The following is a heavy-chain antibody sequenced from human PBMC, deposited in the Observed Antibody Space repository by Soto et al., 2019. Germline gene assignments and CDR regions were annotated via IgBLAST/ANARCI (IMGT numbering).Heavy chain of an antibody. J-gene: IGHJ4*02. CDR1: GGTFRNYA. CDR3: ARAYSRGYYTFDY. D-gene: IGHD3-22*01. V-gene: IGHV1-69*13. CDR2: ITPIFGTA. Sequence: GASVKVSCKASGGTFRNYAFSWVRQAPGQGLEWMGGITPIFGTANYAQKFQGRATITADESTSTVYMDLSSLRSEDTAIYYCARAYSRGYYTFDYWGQGTLVTVSS.